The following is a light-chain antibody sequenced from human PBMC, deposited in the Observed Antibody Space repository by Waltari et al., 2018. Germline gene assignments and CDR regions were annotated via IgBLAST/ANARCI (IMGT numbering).Light chain of an antibody. CDR2: AGT. Sequence: QSALTQPASVSGSPGQSITISCTGTSSDVGSYNLVYWYQHHPVKALKLMLYAGTKRPSGVSHHSSDSKSGNTASLTVSGLQAEDEADYYCCSYAGSSTHVFGTGTKVTVL. CDR1: SSDVGSYNL. J-gene: IGLJ1*01. V-gene: IGLV2-23*01. CDR3: CSYAGSSTHV.